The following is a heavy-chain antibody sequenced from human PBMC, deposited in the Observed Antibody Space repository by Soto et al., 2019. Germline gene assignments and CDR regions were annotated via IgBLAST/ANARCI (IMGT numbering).Heavy chain of an antibody. Sequence: EVQLLDSGGGLVQPGGSLRLSCAASGFTFSNYAMTWVRQGPGKGLEWVSGISGSGDTTSYADSVKGRFTVSRDGSKNTLYLQMSSLRAEDTALYYCAKGRGGSGSLTPRVDFWGQGTLVTVSS. J-gene: IGHJ4*02. CDR1: GFTFSNYA. CDR2: ISGSGDTT. D-gene: IGHD3-10*01. CDR3: AKGRGGSGSLTPRVDF. V-gene: IGHV3-23*01.